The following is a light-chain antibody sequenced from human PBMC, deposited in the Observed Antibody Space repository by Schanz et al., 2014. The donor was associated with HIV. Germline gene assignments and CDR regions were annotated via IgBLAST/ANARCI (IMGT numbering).Light chain of an antibody. CDR1: SSDVGAYNY. CDR2: DVS. J-gene: IGLJ2*01. CDR3: SSYTSSSTYVV. Sequence: QSALTQPRSVSGSPGQSVTISCTGTSSDVGAYNYVSWYQQYPGKAPKFMIYDVSKRASGVPDRFSGSKSDNTASLTISGLQVEDEADYYCSSYTSSSTYVVFGGGTKLTVL. V-gene: IGLV2-11*01.